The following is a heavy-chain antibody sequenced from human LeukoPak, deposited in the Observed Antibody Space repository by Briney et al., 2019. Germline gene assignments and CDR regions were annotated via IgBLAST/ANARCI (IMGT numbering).Heavy chain of an antibody. Sequence: GGSLRLSCAASGFSFTTYWMSWVRQAQGKGLEWVANINQDGTEKYYVDSVKGRFTISRDNAKNSLYLQMNSLRAEDTAVYYCANPIATGLGAFDIWGQGTMVTVSS. V-gene: IGHV3-7*03. CDR1: GFSFTTYW. CDR2: INQDGTEK. J-gene: IGHJ3*02. D-gene: IGHD3-16*01. CDR3: ANPIATGLGAFDI.